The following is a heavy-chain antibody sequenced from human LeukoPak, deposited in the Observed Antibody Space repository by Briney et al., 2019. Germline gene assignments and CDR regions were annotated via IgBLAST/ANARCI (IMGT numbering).Heavy chain of an antibody. CDR2: IWYDGSKK. J-gene: IGHJ4*02. D-gene: IGHD4-23*01. Sequence: GGSLRLSCAACGFTFNSYDMHWIRQGPGKGLEWVALIWYDGSKKYYPDSVKGRFTISRDNSKNTLYLQMNSLRAEDTAVYYCARYVGGGNSGGFDYWGQGTLVIVSS. V-gene: IGHV3-33*01. CDR1: GFTFNSYD. CDR3: ARYVGGGNSGGFDY.